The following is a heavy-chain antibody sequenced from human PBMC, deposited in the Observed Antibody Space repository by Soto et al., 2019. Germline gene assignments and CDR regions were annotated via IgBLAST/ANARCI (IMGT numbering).Heavy chain of an antibody. V-gene: IGHV3-30-3*01. CDR3: ARDSRSYTRNWFDP. Sequence: GGSLRLSCAASGFTFSSYAMHWVRQAPGKGLEWVAVISYDGSNKYYADSVKGGFTISREYSKNTLFLQMNSLRAEDTAVYYCARDSRSYTRNWFDPWGQGTLVTVSS. CDR2: ISYDGSNK. CDR1: GFTFSSYA. D-gene: IGHD2-2*02. J-gene: IGHJ5*02.